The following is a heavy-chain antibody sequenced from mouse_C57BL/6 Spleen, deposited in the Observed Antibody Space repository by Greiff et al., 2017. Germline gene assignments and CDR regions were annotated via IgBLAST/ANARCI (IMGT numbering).Heavy chain of an antibody. V-gene: IGHV1-69*01. CDR1: GYTFTSYW. CDR3: ARTGTGAMGY. D-gene: IGHD4-1*01. J-gene: IGHJ4*01. CDR2: IDPSDSYT. Sequence: QVQLQQPGAELVMPGASVKLSCKASGYTFTSYWMHWVKQRPGQGLEWIGEIDPSDSYTNYNQKFKGKSTLTVDKSSSTDYMQLSSLTSEDSAVYYYARTGTGAMGYWGQGTSVTVSS.